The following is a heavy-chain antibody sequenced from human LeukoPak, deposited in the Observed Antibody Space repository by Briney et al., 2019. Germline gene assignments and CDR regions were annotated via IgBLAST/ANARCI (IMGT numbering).Heavy chain of an antibody. J-gene: IGHJ3*02. V-gene: IGHV1-2*02. CDR1: GYTFTGYY. CDR2: INPNSGGT. Sequence: GASVKVSCKASGYTFTGYYMHWVRQAPGQGLEWMGWINPNSGGTDYAQKFQGRVTMTRDTSISTAYMELSRLRSDDTAVYYCARGSMGHGVVPAAKGAFDIWGQGTMVTVSS. CDR3: ARGSMGHGVVPAAKGAFDI. D-gene: IGHD2-2*01.